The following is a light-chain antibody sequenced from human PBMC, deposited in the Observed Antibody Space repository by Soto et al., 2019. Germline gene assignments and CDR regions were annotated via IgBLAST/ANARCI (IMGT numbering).Light chain of an antibody. CDR2: DNN. CDR3: GTWDSSLNGVV. V-gene: IGLV1-51*01. J-gene: IGLJ2*01. Sequence: QSVLTQPPSVSAAPGQKVTISCSGSSSSIENNYVSWYQQLPGTAPKLLIYDNNKRPSEIPDRFSGSKSGTSATLGITGLQTGDEADYHCGTWDSSLNGVVFGGGTKLTVL. CDR1: SSSIENNY.